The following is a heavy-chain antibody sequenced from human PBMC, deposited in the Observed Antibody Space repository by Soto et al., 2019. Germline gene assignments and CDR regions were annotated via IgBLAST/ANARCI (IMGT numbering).Heavy chain of an antibody. V-gene: IGHV3-30-3*01. Sequence: GSLRLSCAASGFTFSSYAMHWVRQAPGKGLEWVAVISYDGSNKYYADSVKGRFTISRDNSKNTLYLQMNSLRAEDTAVYYCARDKDIVVVVAATPGSAFDIWGQGTMVTVTS. D-gene: IGHD2-15*01. J-gene: IGHJ3*02. CDR2: ISYDGSNK. CDR3: ARDKDIVVVVAATPGSAFDI. CDR1: GFTFSSYA.